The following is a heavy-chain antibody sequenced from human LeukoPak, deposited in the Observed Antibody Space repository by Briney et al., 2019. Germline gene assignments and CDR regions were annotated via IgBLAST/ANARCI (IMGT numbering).Heavy chain of an antibody. CDR2: IKPDGSEK. Sequence: GGSLRLSCAASGFSFSYYWMSWVRQAPGKGLEWVANIKPDGSEKCYVDSVKGRFTISRDNAKNSLYLEMNNLGAEDTAVYYCATKAYCGGDCHSRYFQHWGQGTLVTVSS. CDR1: GFSFSYYW. V-gene: IGHV3-7*03. CDR3: ATKAYCGGDCHSRYFQH. J-gene: IGHJ1*01. D-gene: IGHD2-21*02.